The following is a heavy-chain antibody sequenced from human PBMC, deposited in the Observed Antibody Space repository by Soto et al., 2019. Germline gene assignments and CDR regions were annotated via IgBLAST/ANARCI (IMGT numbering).Heavy chain of an antibody. CDR1: GYTFTSYG. J-gene: IGHJ4*02. CDR2: ISAYNGNT. CDR3: ARSLYYYDSSGYSSFDY. V-gene: IGHV1-18*04. D-gene: IGHD3-22*01. Sequence: QVQLVQSGAEVKKPGASVKVSCKASGYTFTSYGISWVRQAPGQGLEWMGWISAYNGNTNYAQKLQGRVTMTTDTSTSTAYMELRSLRSDDTAVYYCARSLYYYDSSGYSSFDYWGQGTLVTVSS.